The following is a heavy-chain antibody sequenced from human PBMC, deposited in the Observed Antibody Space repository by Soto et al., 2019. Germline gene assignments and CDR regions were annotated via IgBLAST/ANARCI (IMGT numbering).Heavy chain of an antibody. CDR3: ARGPLRNWFDP. Sequence: ASVKVSCKASGYTFTTYAMHWVRQAPGQRLEWMGWINAGNGNTKYSQKFQGRVTITKNTSATTAYMELSSLRSEDTAVYYCARGPLRNWFDPWGQGTLVTVSS. D-gene: IGHD5-12*01. J-gene: IGHJ5*02. CDR1: GYTFTTYA. V-gene: IGHV1-3*01. CDR2: INAGNGNT.